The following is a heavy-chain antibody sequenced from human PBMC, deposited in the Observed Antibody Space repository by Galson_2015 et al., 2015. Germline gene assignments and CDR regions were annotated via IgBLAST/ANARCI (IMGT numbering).Heavy chain of an antibody. J-gene: IGHJ4*02. Sequence: LRLSCAASGFTFSSDWMHWVRPAPGKGLVWVSRINSDGTDKTYADSVKGRFTISRDNAKNTLYLQMNSLRAEDTAVYYCARDPLWDRTVGFDYWGQGTLVTVSS. D-gene: IGHD3-16*01. CDR3: ARDPLWDRTVGFDY. V-gene: IGHV3-74*01. CDR1: GFTFSSDW. CDR2: INSDGTDK.